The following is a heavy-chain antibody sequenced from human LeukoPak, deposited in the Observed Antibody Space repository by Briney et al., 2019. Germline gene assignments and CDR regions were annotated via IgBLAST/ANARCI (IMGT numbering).Heavy chain of an antibody. D-gene: IGHD3-22*01. V-gene: IGHV3-30*04. CDR2: ISYDGSNK. CDR1: GFTFSSYA. Sequence: GGSLRLSCAASGFTFSSYAMHWVRQAPGKGLEWVAVISYDGSNKYYADSVKGRFTIFRDNSKNTLYLQMNSLRAEDTAVYYCARSSGYYYTGFDYWGQGTLVTVSS. CDR3: ARSSGYYYTGFDY. J-gene: IGHJ4*02.